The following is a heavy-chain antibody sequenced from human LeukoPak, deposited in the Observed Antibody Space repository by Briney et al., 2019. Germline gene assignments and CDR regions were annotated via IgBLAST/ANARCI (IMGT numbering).Heavy chain of an antibody. J-gene: IGHJ4*02. Sequence: GASVTVSCKASGYTFTSYDINWVRQATGQGLEWMGWMSPNSGNTGYAQKFQGRVTMTRNTSISTAYMELSSLRSEDTAVYYCARLGSSWTLFDYWGQGTLVTVSS. CDR1: GYTFTSYD. V-gene: IGHV1-8*01. CDR3: ARLGSSWTLFDY. CDR2: MSPNSGNT. D-gene: IGHD6-13*01.